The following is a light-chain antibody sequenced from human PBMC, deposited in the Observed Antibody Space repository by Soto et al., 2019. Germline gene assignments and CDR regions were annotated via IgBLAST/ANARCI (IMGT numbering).Light chain of an antibody. CDR1: STDVGSHNY. CDR2: EVN. CDR3: QSYDSSLSGSV. Sequence: QSALTQAASVSESPGQSISLSCGGTSTDVGSHNYVSWYQQHPGKAPKLIIFEVNNRPSGVSHRFSGSKSGNTASLTITGLQAEDEADYYCQSYDSSLSGSVFGTGTKVTVL. V-gene: IGLV2-14*01. J-gene: IGLJ1*01.